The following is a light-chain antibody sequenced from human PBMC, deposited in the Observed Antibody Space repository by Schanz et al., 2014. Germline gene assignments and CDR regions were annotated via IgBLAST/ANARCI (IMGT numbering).Light chain of an antibody. CDR3: GTWEMGLSQVV. J-gene: IGLJ2*01. V-gene: IGLV1-51*01. CDR1: NSNIARNY. Sequence: SVLTQPPSVSAAPGQTVTISCSGNNSNIARNYVSWYQQFPGTAPKLLIYNDNNRPSEVPDRFSGSKSCQSATLAITGLQSGDEAHYFCGTWEMGLSQVVFGGGTKLTVL. CDR2: NDN.